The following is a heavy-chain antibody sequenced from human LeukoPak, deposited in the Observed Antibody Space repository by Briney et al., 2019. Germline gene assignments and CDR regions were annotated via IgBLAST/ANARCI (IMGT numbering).Heavy chain of an antibody. CDR3: AREGSSWYWGTATRGWYFDL. D-gene: IGHD6-13*01. V-gene: IGHV4-34*01. CDR2: INHSGST. Sequence: PSETLSLTCAVYGGSFSGYYWSWIRQPPGKGLEWIGEINHSGSTNYNPSLKSRVTISVDTSKNQFSLKLSSVTAADTAVYHCAREGSSWYWGTATRGWYFDLWGRGTLVTVSS. J-gene: IGHJ2*01. CDR1: GGSFSGYY.